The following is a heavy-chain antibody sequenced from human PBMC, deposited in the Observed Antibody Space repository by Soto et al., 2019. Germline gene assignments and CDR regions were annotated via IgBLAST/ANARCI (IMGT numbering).Heavy chain of an antibody. CDR1: GFTFTSYA. Sequence: QAHLVESGGGVVQPGRSLRLSCAAPGFTFTSYAMHWVRQAPGTRLEWVAVISYDGGLQHYADSVKGRFTISRDNSKNMVLLQMNSLRAEDTAVYYCVSDRGYGHASVPYSWGQGTLVSVSS. J-gene: IGHJ4*02. CDR3: VSDRGYGHASVPYS. CDR2: ISYDGGLQ. D-gene: IGHD5-18*01. V-gene: IGHV3-30*04.